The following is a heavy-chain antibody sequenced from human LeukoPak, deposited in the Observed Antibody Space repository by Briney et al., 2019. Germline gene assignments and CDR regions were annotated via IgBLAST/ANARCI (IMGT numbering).Heavy chain of an antibody. V-gene: IGHV4-34*01. Sequence: SETLSLTCAVYGGSFSTYYWSWIRQPPGEGLEWIGEINHSGSTNHNPSLKSRVTISVGTSKNQFSLKLSSVTAADTAVYYCARGADYYDGSGYHYFDYWGQGTLVTVSS. CDR2: INHSGST. CDR1: GGSFSTYY. D-gene: IGHD3-22*01. J-gene: IGHJ4*02. CDR3: ARGADYYDGSGYHYFDY.